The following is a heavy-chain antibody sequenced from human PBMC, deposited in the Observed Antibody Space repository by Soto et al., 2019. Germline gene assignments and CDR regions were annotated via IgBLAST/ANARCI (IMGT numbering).Heavy chain of an antibody. J-gene: IGHJ2*01. D-gene: IGHD2-21*02. CDR3: ARDCGGDCSHYWYFDL. V-gene: IGHV1-69*08. CDR2: IIPILGIA. CDR1: GGTFSSYT. Sequence: QVQLVQSGAEVKKPGSSVKVSCKASGGTFSSYTISWVRQAPGQGLEWMGRIIPILGIANYAQKFQGRVTITADKSTSTADMELSSLRSEDTAVYYCARDCGGDCSHYWYFDLWGRGTLVTVSS.